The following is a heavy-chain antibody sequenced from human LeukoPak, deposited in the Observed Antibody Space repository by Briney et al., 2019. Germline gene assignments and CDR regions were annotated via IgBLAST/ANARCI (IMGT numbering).Heavy chain of an antibody. J-gene: IGHJ3*02. CDR3: ARSTCGGDCYYAFDM. CDR1: GGSLSNYN. Sequence: SETLSLTCTVSGGSLSNYNWNWIRRPPGKGLECVGYIDYSGSTNYNPSLKSRVTIAVDTSKNQFSRKLSSVTAADTAVYYCARSTCGGDCYYAFDMWGQGTMVTV. D-gene: IGHD2-21*02. CDR2: IDYSGST. V-gene: IGHV4-59*01.